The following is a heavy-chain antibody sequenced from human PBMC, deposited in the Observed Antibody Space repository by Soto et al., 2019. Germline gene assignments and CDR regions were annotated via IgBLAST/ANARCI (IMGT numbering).Heavy chain of an antibody. CDR1: GFTFTSSA. V-gene: IGHV1-58*01. J-gene: IGHJ4*02. CDR3: AAGRRPLRYFDFDY. D-gene: IGHD3-9*01. CDR2: IVVGSGNT. Sequence: SVKVSCKASGFTFTSSAVQWVRQARGQRLEWIGWIVVGSGNTNYAQKFQERVTITRDMSTSTAYMELSSLRSEDTAVYYCAAGRRPLRYFDFDYWGQGTLVTVSS.